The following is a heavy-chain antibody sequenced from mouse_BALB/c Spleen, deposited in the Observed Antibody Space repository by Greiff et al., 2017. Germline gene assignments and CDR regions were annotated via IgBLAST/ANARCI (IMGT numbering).Heavy chain of an antibody. Sequence: VQLQQTGPELVKPGASVKISCKASGYSFTDYIMLWVKQSHGKSLEWIGNINPYYGSTSYNLKFKGKATLTVDKSSSTAYMQLNSLTSEDSAVYYCARTGVRGAMDYWGQGTSVTVSS. D-gene: IGHD2-14*01. CDR2: INPYYGST. V-gene: IGHV1-39*01. J-gene: IGHJ4*01. CDR1: GYSFTDYI. CDR3: ARTGVRGAMDY.